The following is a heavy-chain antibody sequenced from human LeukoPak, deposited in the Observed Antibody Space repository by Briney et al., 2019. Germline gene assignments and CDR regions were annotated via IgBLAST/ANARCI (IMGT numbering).Heavy chain of an antibody. Sequence: RGGSLRLSCAASGFSVSTNYMNWVRQAPGKGLEWVSILYSGSSTYYTDSVKGRFTISRDNSRNTLYLHMTNLRAEDTAVYYCARVGDHYHWYLDLWGRGSLLTVSS. CDR3: ARVGDHYHWYLDL. CDR1: GFSVSTNY. CDR2: LYSGSST. J-gene: IGHJ2*01. D-gene: IGHD3-10*01. V-gene: IGHV3-53*01.